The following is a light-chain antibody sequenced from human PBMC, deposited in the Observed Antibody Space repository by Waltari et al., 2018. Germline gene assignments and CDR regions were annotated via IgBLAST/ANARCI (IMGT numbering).Light chain of an antibody. J-gene: IGLJ3*02. CDR3: QSYDANLSGWV. CDR2: RNQ. CDR1: RSNIGAVYD. V-gene: IGLV1-40*01. Sequence: QSVLTQPPSVSGAPGQRVTIPCTGRRSNIGAVYDVQWYQQIPGTAPKVLIYRNQKRPSGVPDRFSGSKSGTSASLAITGLQAEDEADYYCQSYDANLSGWVFGGGTKVTV.